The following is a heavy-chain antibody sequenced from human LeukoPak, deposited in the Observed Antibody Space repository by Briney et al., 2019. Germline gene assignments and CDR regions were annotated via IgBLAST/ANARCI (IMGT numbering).Heavy chain of an antibody. D-gene: IGHD2-2*01. CDR3: ARRSSSSSHDAFDI. V-gene: IGHV5-51*01. Sequence: GESLKISCKGSGYSFTNYWIGWVRQMPGKGLEWMGIIYPGDSDTRYSPSFQGHVTISADKSISTAYLQWSSLKASDTAMYYCARRSSSSSHDAFDIWGQGTMVTVSS. J-gene: IGHJ3*02. CDR2: IYPGDSDT. CDR1: GYSFTNYW.